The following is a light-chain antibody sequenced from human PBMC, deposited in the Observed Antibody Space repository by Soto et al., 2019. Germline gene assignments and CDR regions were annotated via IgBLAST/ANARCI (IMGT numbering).Light chain of an antibody. CDR2: EVS. Sequence: QSVLTQPASVAGSPGQSMTISCTGNSSDVGGYNYVSWYQQHPGKAPKLMIYEVSNRPSGVSNRFSGSKSGNTASLTISGLQAEDEADYYCSSYTSSSTLAFGTGTKVTVL. J-gene: IGLJ1*01. CDR3: SSYTSSSTLA. CDR1: SSDVGGYNY. V-gene: IGLV2-14*01.